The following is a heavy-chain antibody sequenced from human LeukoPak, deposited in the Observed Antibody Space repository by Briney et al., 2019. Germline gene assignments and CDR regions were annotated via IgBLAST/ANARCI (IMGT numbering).Heavy chain of an antibody. CDR1: GYTFTSYY. CDR3: ARVPGYSYGLFPRRYYFDY. V-gene: IGHV1-46*01. CDR2: INHSGGST. D-gene: IGHD5-18*01. Sequence: ASVKVSCKASGYTFTSYYMHWVRQAPGQGRDWMGIINHSGGSTSYAQKFQGRVTMTRDTSTSTVYMEPSSLRSEDTAVYYCARVPGYSYGLFPRRYYFDYWGQGTLVTVSS. J-gene: IGHJ4*02.